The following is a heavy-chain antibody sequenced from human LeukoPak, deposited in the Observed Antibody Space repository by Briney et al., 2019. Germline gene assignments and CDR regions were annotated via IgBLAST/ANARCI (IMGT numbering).Heavy chain of an antibody. D-gene: IGHD2-2*01. CDR1: GYSFTSYW. J-gene: IGHJ6*02. Sequence: GESLKISCKGSGYSFTSYWIGWVRQMPGKGLEWMGIIYPGDSDTRYSPSFQGQVTISADKSISTAYLQWSSLKASDTAMYYCARHDYCSSTSCYAGIPYYGMDVWGQGTTVTVSS. CDR2: IYPGDSDT. V-gene: IGHV5-51*01. CDR3: ARHDYCSSTSCYAGIPYYGMDV.